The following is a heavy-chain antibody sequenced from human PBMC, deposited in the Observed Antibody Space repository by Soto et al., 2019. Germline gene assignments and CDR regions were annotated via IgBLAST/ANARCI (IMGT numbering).Heavy chain of an antibody. Sequence: GASVKVSCKTSGDTFTDSSMHWVRQAPGQGLEWMGWINLNSGDTNYAEKFRGRVTMTRDTSIITAYMEWTRLKSDDTAVYYCARVLGGYDLYGPDTWGQGTLVTVSS. V-gene: IGHV1-2*02. J-gene: IGHJ5*02. CDR1: GDTFTDSS. D-gene: IGHD5-12*01. CDR2: INLNSGDT. CDR3: ARVLGGYDLYGPDT.